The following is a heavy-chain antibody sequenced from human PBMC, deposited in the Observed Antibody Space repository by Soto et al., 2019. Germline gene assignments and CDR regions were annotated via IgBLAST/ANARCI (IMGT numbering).Heavy chain of an antibody. Sequence: PGGSLRLSCAASGFTFSSYAMSWVRQAPGKGLEWVSAISGSGGSTYYADSVKGRFTISRDNSKNTLYLQMNSLRAEDTAVYYCAGRDLRARSNCLDHWGQGTLVTVSS. CDR3: AGRDLRARSNCLDH. CDR2: ISGSGGST. V-gene: IGHV3-23*01. D-gene: IGHD4-4*01. J-gene: IGHJ4*02. CDR1: GFTFSSYA.